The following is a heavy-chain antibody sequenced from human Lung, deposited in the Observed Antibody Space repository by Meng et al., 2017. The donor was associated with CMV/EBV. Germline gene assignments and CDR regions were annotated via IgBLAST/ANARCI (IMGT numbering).Heavy chain of an antibody. V-gene: IGHV1-2*02. CDR1: GYTFTGYY. CDR2: INPNSGGT. Sequence: ASXXVSXKASGYTFTGYYMHWVRQAPGQGLEWMGWINPNSGGTNYAQKFQGRVTMTRDTSISTAYMELSRLRSDDTAVYYCARGVAAAPTIYYFDYWGQGTXVNGAS. D-gene: IGHD6-13*01. J-gene: IGHJ4*02. CDR3: ARGVAAAPTIYYFDY.